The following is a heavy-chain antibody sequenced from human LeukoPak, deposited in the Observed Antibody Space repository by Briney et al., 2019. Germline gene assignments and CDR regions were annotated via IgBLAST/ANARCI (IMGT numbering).Heavy chain of an antibody. CDR1: GFTFSHFG. J-gene: IGHJ4*02. CDR2: ISYDGSNK. CDR3: AKGWNTVDY. D-gene: IGHD4-17*01. V-gene: IGHV3-30*18. Sequence: PGGSLRLSCAASGFTFSHFGMHWVRQAPGKGLEWVAVISYDGSNKHYADSVQGRFSISRDNYKNTLYLQMNSLRVEDTAVYYCAKGWNTVDYWGQGTRVTVSS.